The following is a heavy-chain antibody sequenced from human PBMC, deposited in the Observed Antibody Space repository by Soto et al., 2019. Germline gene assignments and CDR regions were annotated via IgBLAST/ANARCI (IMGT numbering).Heavy chain of an antibody. D-gene: IGHD3-3*01. J-gene: IGHJ5*02. CDR3: ARGGGTIHAPLP. Sequence: GASVKVSCKASGYTFTGYFIHWVRQAPGQGLEWMGWINPNSGATKYAQKFQGRVTMTRDTSISTAYMELTLLRSDDTAIYYCARGGGTIHAPLPWGEGTLVTVSS. CDR1: GYTFTGYF. CDR2: INPNSGAT. V-gene: IGHV1-2*02.